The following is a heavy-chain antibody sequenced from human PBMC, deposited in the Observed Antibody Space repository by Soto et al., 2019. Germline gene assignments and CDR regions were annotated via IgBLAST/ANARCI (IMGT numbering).Heavy chain of an antibody. V-gene: IGHV4-30-4*01. CDR1: GGSISSGDYY. CDR2: IYYSGST. J-gene: IGHJ4*02. D-gene: IGHD3-10*01. CDR3: ARAQGSGCLVS. Sequence: SETLSLTCTVSGGSISSGDYYWSWIRQPPGKGLEWIGYIYYSGSTYYNPSLKSRVTISVDTSKNQFSLKLSSVTAADTAVYYCARAQGSGCLVSWGQGTLVTVSS.